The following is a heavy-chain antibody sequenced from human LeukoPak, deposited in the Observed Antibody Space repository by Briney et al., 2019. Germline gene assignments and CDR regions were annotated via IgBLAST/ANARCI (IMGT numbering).Heavy chain of an antibody. CDR3: ARDGLPGFRAFDI. V-gene: IGHV4-61*10. J-gene: IGHJ3*02. Sequence: PSETLSLTCTVSGGSFSSGSYYWSWIRQPAGKGLEWIGRIYSSGSTNYNPSLKSRVTMSVDTSKNQFSLKLSSVTAADTAVYYCARDGLPGFRAFDIWGQGTMVTVSS. CDR1: GGSFSSGSYY. D-gene: IGHD3-9*01. CDR2: IYSSGST.